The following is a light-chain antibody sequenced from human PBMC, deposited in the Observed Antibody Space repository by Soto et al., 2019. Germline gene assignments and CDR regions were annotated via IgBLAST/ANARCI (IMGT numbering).Light chain of an antibody. CDR3: QQYGNSLSIT. CDR2: GAS. Sequence: EIVLTQSPGTLFLSPGERATLSCRATQTVSSNYLAWYQQKPGQAPRLLIYGASSRATGIPDRFSGSGSGTDFTLTISRLEPEDFAVYYCQQYGNSLSITFGQGTRLEIK. V-gene: IGKV3-20*01. CDR1: QTVSSNY. J-gene: IGKJ5*01.